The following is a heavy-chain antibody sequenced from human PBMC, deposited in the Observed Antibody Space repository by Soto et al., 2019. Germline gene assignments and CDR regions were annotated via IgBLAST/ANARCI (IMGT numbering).Heavy chain of an antibody. J-gene: IGHJ3*02. D-gene: IGHD1-26*01. CDR3: AREWPKWELLFRNAFDI. CDR1: GGSISSYY. CDR2: IYYSGST. V-gene: IGHV4-59*01. Sequence: SETLSLTCTVSGGSISSYYWSWIRQPPGKGLEWIGYIYYSGSTNYNPSLKSRVTISVDTSKNQFSLKLSSVTAADTAVYYCAREWPKWELLFRNAFDIWGQGTMVTVSS.